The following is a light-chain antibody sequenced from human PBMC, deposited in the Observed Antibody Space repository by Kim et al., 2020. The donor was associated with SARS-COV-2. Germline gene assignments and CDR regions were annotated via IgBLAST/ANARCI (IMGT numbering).Light chain of an antibody. J-gene: IGLJ3*02. CDR3: QSYDSSLSGSV. CDR2: GNS. CDR1: SSNIGAGYD. Sequence: RVTSSCTGSSSNIGAGYDVHWYQQLPGTAPKLLMYGNSNRPSGVPDRFSGSKSGTSASLAITGLQAEDEADYYCQSYDSSLSGSVFGGGTQLTVL. V-gene: IGLV1-40*01.